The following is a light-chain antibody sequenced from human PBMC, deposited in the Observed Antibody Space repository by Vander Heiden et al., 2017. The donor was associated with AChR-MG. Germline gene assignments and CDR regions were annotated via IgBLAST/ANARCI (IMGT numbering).Light chain of an antibody. CDR1: QSVLYSSNNKNY. CDR3: QQDYSTHA. Sequence: DIVMTQSPDSLAVSLGERATINCKSSQSVLYSSNNKNYLAWYQQKPGQPPKLLICWASTRESGVPDRFSGSGSGTDFTLTISSLQAEDVAVYYWQQDYSTHAFGQRTRQEIK. CDR2: WAS. V-gene: IGKV4-1*01. J-gene: IGKJ5*01.